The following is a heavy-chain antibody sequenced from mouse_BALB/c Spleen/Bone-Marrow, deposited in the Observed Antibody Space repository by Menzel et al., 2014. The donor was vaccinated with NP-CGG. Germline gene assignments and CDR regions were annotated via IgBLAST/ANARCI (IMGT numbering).Heavy chain of an antibody. CDR2: ISSAGIHT. CDR1: GFTFTSYA. V-gene: IGHV5-9-3*01. CDR3: ARQDRVYYFDY. J-gene: IGHJ2*01. Sequence: VQLKESGGGLVKPGGSLKLSCTASGFTFTSYAMSWVRQTPEKRLEWVATISSAGIHTYYVDTVKGRFIISRDNAKNTLFLHMSSLRSEDTAMYYCARQDRVYYFDYWGQGTTLTVSS.